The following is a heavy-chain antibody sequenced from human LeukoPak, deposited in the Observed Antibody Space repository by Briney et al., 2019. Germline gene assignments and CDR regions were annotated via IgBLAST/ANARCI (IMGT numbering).Heavy chain of an antibody. CDR3: AKDFKVSRYYDILTGYPHPFDY. CDR2: ISGSGGST. V-gene: IGHV3-23*01. Sequence: GGTLRLSCAASRFTFSSYGMNWVRQAPGKGLEWVSAISGSGGSTYYADSVKGRFTISRDNSKNTLYLQMNSLRAEDTAVYYCAKDFKVSRYYDILTGYPHPFDYWGQGTLVTVSS. CDR1: RFTFSSYG. D-gene: IGHD3-9*01. J-gene: IGHJ4*02.